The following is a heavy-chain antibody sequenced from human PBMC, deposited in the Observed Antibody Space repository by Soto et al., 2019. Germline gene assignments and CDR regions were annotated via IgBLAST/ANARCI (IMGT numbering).Heavy chain of an antibody. V-gene: IGHV1-69*13. D-gene: IGHD6-13*01. CDR3: ARDPLGIAAAGSYYCYYYGMDV. J-gene: IGHJ6*02. Sequence: SVKVSCKASGGTFSSYAIGWVRQAPGQGLEWMGGIIPIFGTANYAQKFQGRVTITADESTSTAYMELSSLRSEDTAVYYCARDPLGIAAAGSYYCYYYGMDVWGQGTTVTVSS. CDR1: GGTFSSYA. CDR2: IIPIFGTA.